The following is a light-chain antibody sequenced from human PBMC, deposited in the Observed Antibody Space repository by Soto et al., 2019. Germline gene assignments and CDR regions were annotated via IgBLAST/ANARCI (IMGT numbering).Light chain of an antibody. CDR2: AAS. Sequence: DIQMTQSPSTLSASVGDRVTITCRASQSVNGWLAWYQQKPGKAPKLLIYAASNLESGVPSRFSGSGSGTEFTLTISRLQPDDFATYYCQHYNSNPWTFGQGTKVEIK. J-gene: IGKJ1*01. CDR3: QHYNSNPWT. CDR1: QSVNGW. V-gene: IGKV1-5*01.